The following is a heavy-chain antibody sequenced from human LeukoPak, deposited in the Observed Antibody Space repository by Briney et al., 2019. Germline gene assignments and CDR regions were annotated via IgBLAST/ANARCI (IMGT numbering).Heavy chain of an antibody. Sequence: SETLSLTCTVSGGSISTYYWSWIRQPAGKGLEWIGRIYSTGSTNYSPSLKSRVTMSVDKSKNQFSLNLSSVTAADTAVYYCARGIADPYSFDSWGQGTLVTVSS. J-gene: IGHJ4*02. CDR2: IYSTGST. CDR3: ARGIADPYSFDS. CDR1: GGSISTYY. D-gene: IGHD6-13*01. V-gene: IGHV4-4*07.